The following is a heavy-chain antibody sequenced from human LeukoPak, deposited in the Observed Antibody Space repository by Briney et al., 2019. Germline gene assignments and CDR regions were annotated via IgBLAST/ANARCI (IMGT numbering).Heavy chain of an antibody. J-gene: IGHJ6*02. CDR1: GYSFTSYW. CDR3: ARTLGGSGSYYGYYYYYGMDV. D-gene: IGHD3-10*01. V-gene: IGHV5-51*01. CDR2: IYPGDSDT. Sequence: GESLKISCKGSGYSFTSYWIGWVRQMPGKGLEWMGIIYPGDSDTRYSPSFQGQVTISADKSISTAYLQWSSLKASDTAMYYCARTLGGSGSYYGYYYYYGMDVWGQGTTVTVSS.